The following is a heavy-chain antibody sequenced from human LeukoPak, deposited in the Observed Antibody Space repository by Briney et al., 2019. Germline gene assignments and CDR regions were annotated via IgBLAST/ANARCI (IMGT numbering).Heavy chain of an antibody. CDR1: GYSFTSYW. CDR2: NSPSDSDT. J-gene: IGHJ4*02. V-gene: IGHV5-51*01. CDR3: ARRVGSSGWNY. Sequence: GEALKISCKGSGYSFTSYWIGWVRQTPVKGLEWMGLNSPSDSDTKYSPSFQCQVAISADKSISTAYLQWSSLKASDSAMYYCARRVGSSGWNYWGQGTLVTVFS. D-gene: IGHD6-19*01.